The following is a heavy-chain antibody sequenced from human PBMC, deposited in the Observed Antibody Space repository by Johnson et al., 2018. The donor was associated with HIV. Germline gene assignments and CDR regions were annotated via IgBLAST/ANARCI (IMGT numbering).Heavy chain of an antibody. CDR1: GFTFSSYA. CDR3: VRRHYYDSSGYLDAFDI. J-gene: IGHJ3*02. Sequence: VQLVESGGGLVQPGGSLRLSCAASGFTFSSYAMHWVRQAPGKGLEYFSAISNNGDSTYYANYVKDRFTISRDNAKNSLYLQMNSLRAEDTALYYCVRRHYYDSSGYLDAFDIWGQGTMVNVSS. V-gene: IGHV3-64*01. CDR2: ISNNGDST. D-gene: IGHD3-22*01.